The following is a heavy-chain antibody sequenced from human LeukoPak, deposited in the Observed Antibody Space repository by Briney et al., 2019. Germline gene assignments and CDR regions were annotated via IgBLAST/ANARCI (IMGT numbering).Heavy chain of an antibody. Sequence: ASVKVSCKASGYTFTSYYMHWVRQAPGQGLEWMGIINPSGGSTSYAQKFQGRVTMTRDTSTSTVYMELSSLRSEDTAVYYCARGGTDILTGYGMDVWAQGTTVTVSS. D-gene: IGHD3-9*01. CDR2: INPSGGST. CDR1: GYTFTSYY. J-gene: IGHJ6*02. V-gene: IGHV1-46*01. CDR3: ARGGTDILTGYGMDV.